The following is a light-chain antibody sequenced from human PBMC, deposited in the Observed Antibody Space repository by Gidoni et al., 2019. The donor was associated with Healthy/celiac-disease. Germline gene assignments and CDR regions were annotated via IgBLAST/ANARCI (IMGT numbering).Light chain of an antibody. CDR1: QSVLYSSNNKNY. V-gene: IGKV4-1*01. Sequence: DIVMTQSPDSLAVSLGERATTNCKSSQSVLYSSNNKNYLAWYQQKPGQPPKLLIYWASTRESGVPDRFSGSGSGTDFTPTISSLQAEDVAVYYCQQYYSTPWTFGQGTKVEIK. CDR2: WAS. J-gene: IGKJ1*01. CDR3: QQYYSTPWT.